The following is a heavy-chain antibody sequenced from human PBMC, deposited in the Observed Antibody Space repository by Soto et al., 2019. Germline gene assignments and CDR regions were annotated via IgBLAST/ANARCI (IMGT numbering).Heavy chain of an antibody. D-gene: IGHD3-22*01. J-gene: IGHJ4*02. CDR3: ATGWDSNVFRAVYFKY. V-gene: IGHV3-15*05. CDR1: GFSISNAW. CDR2: IKSKSDGDTT. Sequence: EVLLVESGGGLVKSGGSLTLSCAASGFSISNAWMSWVRQAPGKGLEWVGRIKSKSDGDTTDYPAPLKGRFTVSRDDSTNTLFLQMDSLQADDTAVYYCATGWDSNVFRAVYFKYWGQGTLVTVPS.